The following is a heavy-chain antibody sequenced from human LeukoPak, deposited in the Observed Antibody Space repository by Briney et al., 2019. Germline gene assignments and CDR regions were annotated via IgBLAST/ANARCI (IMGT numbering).Heavy chain of an antibody. J-gene: IGHJ4*02. CDR1: GYTFNSHG. D-gene: IGHD3-3*01. V-gene: IGHV1-18*01. Sequence: ASVKVSCKASGYTFNSHGISWVRQAPGQGLEWMGWISAYNGDTNYTQQLQGRVTMTTDTSASTAYMELRSLRSDDTAVYYCARDEVRRNTIFGVTDYWGQGTLVTVSS. CDR3: ARDEVRRNTIFGVTDY. CDR2: ISAYNGDT.